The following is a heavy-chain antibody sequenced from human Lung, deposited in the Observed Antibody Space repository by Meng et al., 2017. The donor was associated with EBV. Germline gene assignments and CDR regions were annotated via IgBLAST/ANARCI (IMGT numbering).Heavy chain of an antibody. Sequence: QVHLQQSGPGLVKPTQTLSLTCVISGDSFSSSSAAWTWIRQSPSRGLEWLGRTYYRSKWYNDYAVFVKSRITINPDTSKNQFSLQLNSVTPEDTAVYYCARGATSVFDLWGRGTLVTVSS. CDR1: GDSFSSSSAA. CDR2: TYYRSKWYN. CDR3: ARGATSVFDL. V-gene: IGHV6-1*01. J-gene: IGHJ2*01.